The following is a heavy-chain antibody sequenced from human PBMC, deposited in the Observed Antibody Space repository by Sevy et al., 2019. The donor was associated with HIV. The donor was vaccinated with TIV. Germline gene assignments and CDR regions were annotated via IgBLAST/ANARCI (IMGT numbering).Heavy chain of an antibody. Sequence: GGSLRLSCAASGFTFSSYEMNWVRQAPGKGLEWVSYISSSGSTIYYADSVKGRFTISRDKAKNSLYLQMNSLRAEDTAVYYCARAPPVAWNDGFDYWGQGTLVTVSS. V-gene: IGHV3-48*03. CDR3: ARAPPVAWNDGFDY. CDR1: GFTFSSYE. J-gene: IGHJ4*02. CDR2: ISSSGSTI. D-gene: IGHD1-1*01.